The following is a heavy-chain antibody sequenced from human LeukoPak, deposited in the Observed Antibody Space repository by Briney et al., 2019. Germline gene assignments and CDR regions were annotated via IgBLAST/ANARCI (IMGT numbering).Heavy chain of an antibody. D-gene: IGHD5-24*01. CDR1: GGSISSYC. Sequence: SETLSLTCTVSGGSISSYCWGWIRQPPGKGLEWIGSFYYSGSTYYNPSLKSRVTMSVDTSKNQFSLKLSSVTAADTAVYYCARHRVEMATISYFDYWGQGTLVTVSS. J-gene: IGHJ4*02. V-gene: IGHV4-39*01. CDR3: ARHRVEMATISYFDY. CDR2: FYYSGST.